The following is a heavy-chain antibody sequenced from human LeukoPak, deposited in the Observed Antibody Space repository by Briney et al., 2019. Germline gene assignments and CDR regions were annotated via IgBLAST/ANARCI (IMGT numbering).Heavy chain of an antibody. V-gene: IGHV1-69*06. CDR2: IIPIFGTA. CDR1: GGTFSSYA. CDR3: AKKGQQTGTDYFDY. J-gene: IGHJ4*02. D-gene: IGHD3-9*01. Sequence: SVKVSCKASGGTFSSYAISWVRQAPGQGLEWMGGIIPIFGTANYAQKFQGRVTITADKSTSTAYMELSSLRSEDTAVYYCAKKGQQTGTDYFDYWGQGTLVTVSS.